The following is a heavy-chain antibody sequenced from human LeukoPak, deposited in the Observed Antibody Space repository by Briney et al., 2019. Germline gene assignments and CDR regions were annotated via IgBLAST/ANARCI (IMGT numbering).Heavy chain of an antibody. D-gene: IGHD2-2*01. V-gene: IGHV1-2*02. Sequence: GASVKVSCKASGYTFTGYYMHWVRQAPGQGLEWMGWINPNSGGTNYAQKFQGRVTMTRDTSISTAYMELSGLRSDDTAVYYCARALYCSSTSCYEVPENDYWGQGTLVTVSS. CDR1: GYTFTGYY. J-gene: IGHJ4*02. CDR2: INPNSGGT. CDR3: ARALYCSSTSCYEVPENDY.